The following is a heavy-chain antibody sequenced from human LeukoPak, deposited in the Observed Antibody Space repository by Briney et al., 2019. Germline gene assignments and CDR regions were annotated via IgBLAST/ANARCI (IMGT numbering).Heavy chain of an antibody. V-gene: IGHV3-21*04. J-gene: IGHJ4*02. CDR2: ISSSSSYI. CDR1: GFTFSSYS. D-gene: IGHD3-10*01. Sequence: GGSLRLSCAASGFTFSSYSMNWVRQAPGKGLEWVSSISSSSSYIHYADSVKGRFTISRDNSKNTLYLQMNSLRAEDTAVYYCAKGVYGSGSYYFDYWGQGTLVTVSS. CDR3: AKGVYGSGSYYFDY.